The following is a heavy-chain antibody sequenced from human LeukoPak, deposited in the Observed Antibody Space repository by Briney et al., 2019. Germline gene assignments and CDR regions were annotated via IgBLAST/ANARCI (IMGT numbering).Heavy chain of an antibody. CDR3: ARGDIVVVPAAIHYYYYYYMDV. CDR1: GYTFTGYY. CDR2: INPNSGGT. D-gene: IGHD2-2*01. Sequence: ASVKVSCKASGYTFTGYYMHWVRQAPGQGLEWMGWINPNSGGTNYAQKFQGGVTMTRDTSISTAYMELSRLRSDDTAVYYCARGDIVVVPAAIHYYYYYYMDVWGKGTTVTVSS. J-gene: IGHJ6*03. V-gene: IGHV1-2*02.